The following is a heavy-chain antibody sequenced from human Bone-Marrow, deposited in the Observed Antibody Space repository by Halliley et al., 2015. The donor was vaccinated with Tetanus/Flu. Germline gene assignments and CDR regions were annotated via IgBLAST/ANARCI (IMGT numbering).Heavy chain of an antibody. CDR2: ISSSSSYI. D-gene: IGHD2-21*01. J-gene: IGHJ4*02. CDR3: ARDQGVVDTGFDY. Sequence: VSYISSSSSYIYNADSVKGRLTISRDNAKNLLYLHMNSLRAEDTAVYYCARDQGVVDTGFDYWGQGTLVTVSS. V-gene: IGHV3-21*01.